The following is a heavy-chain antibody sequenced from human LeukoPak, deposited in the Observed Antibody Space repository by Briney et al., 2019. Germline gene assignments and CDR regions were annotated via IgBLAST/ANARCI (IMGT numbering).Heavy chain of an antibody. CDR3: ARNKAITAFFSMDV. V-gene: IGHV3-30*03. CDR1: GFTFSDYA. J-gene: IGHJ6*02. D-gene: IGHD2/OR15-2a*01. CDR2: IAYGGTYK. Sequence: GGSLRLSCAASGFTFSDYAMHWVRQAPGKGLEWVAVIAYGGTYKHHADSLKGRFTISRDNSRDTLYLQINSLRPEDTALYYCARNKAITAFFSMDVWGQGTTVIVSS.